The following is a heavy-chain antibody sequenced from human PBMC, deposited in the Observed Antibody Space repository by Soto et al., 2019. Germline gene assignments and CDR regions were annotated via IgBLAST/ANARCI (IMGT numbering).Heavy chain of an antibody. D-gene: IGHD4-17*01. CDR2: MNPNSGNT. CDR3: ARSPKEYCDRH. Sequence: QVQLVQSGAEVKKPGASVKVSCKASGSTFTSYAINWVRQATGQGLEWMGWMNPNSGNTGYAQKFQGRVTMTMNTCIGPGYMELSSLRSQDTAVYYCARSPKEYCDRHWGQGTLVTVSS. V-gene: IGHV1-8*01. CDR1: GSTFTSYA. J-gene: IGHJ4*02.